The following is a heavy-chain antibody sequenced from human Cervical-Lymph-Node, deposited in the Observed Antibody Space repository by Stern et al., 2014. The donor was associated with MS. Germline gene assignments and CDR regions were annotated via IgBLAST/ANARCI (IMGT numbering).Heavy chain of an antibody. J-gene: IGHJ4*02. CDR2: IYYTGTP. V-gene: IGHV4-59*08. CDR3: ARAGLEGALSNFDY. D-gene: IGHD1-26*01. Sequence: QMQLVESGPGLVKPSETLSLTCTVSGGSISSYYWSWIRQPPGKGLEWIGHIYYTGTPNYTHSLKIGFPISVDTSKNQFSLTLPSVTAADTAVYYCARAGLEGALSNFDYWGQGTLVTVSS. CDR1: GGSISSYY.